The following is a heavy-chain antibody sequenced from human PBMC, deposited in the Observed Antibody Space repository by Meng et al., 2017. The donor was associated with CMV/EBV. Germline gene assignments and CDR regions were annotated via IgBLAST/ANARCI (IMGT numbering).Heavy chain of an antibody. CDR3: ARVQVRGEMATPAGY. J-gene: IGHJ4*02. CDR1: SYALTGYY. CDR2: INPNSGGT. V-gene: IGHV1-2*02. Sequence: QRVHDAAQGTHPWAPVKVSVKASSYALTGYYRHWVGQAPGQGLGWMGWINPNSGGTNYAQKFQGRVTMTRDTSISTAYMELSRLRSDDTAVYYCARVQVRGEMATPAGYWGQGTLVTVSS. D-gene: IGHD5-24*01.